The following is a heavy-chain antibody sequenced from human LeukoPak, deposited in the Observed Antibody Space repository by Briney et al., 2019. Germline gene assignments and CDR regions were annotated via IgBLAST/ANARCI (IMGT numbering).Heavy chain of an antibody. Sequence: GRALRLSCAASGFTFSSYGMHWVRQAPGKGLEWVAVISYEGSNKYYADSVKGRFTISRDNSKNTLYLQVNSLRAEDTAVYYCAKDPRAYSSGYYFDYWGQGTLVTVSS. J-gene: IGHJ4*02. D-gene: IGHD3-22*01. CDR3: AKDPRAYSSGYYFDY. CDR2: ISYEGSNK. CDR1: GFTFSSYG. V-gene: IGHV3-30*18.